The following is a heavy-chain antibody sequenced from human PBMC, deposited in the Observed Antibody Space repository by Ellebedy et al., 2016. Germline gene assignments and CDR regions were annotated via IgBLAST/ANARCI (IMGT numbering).Heavy chain of an antibody. D-gene: IGHD3-3*02. Sequence: SETLSLTCTVSGGSVRTGSYSWIWIRQPPGTGLECIGYIYYGGSANYNPSLKSRVTIALDTPNNQFSLKLTSVTAADTAVYYCARGGDEALADALDNWGQGTLVTVSS. CDR2: IYYGGSA. CDR1: GGSVRTGSYS. J-gene: IGHJ4*02. V-gene: IGHV4-61*01. CDR3: ARGGDEALADALDN.